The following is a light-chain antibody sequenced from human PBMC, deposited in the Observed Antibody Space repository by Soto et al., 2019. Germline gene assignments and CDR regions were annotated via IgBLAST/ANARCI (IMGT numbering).Light chain of an antibody. V-gene: IGKV2-28*01. J-gene: IGKJ3*01. CDR3: MQALQTPLT. CDR1: QSLLHSNGYNY. CDR2: LGS. Sequence: DIVMTQSPLSLSVTPGEPASISCRSSQSLLHSNGYNYLDWYLQKPGQSPQVLIYLGSHRASGVPDRLSGSGSGSDFTLKISRVEAEDVGVYYCMQALQTPLTFGPGTKVDIK.